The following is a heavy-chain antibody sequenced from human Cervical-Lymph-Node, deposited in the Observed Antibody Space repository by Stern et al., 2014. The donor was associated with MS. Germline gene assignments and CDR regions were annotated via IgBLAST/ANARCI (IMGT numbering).Heavy chain of an antibody. V-gene: IGHV3-30*18. CDR3: AKDLYGYSYGRIDY. CDR1: GFTFSSYG. Sequence: QVQLVQSGGGVVQPGRSLRLSCAASGFTFSSYGMHLVRQAPGKGLEWGAVISYDGSNKYYADSVKGRFTISRDNSKNTLYLQMNSLRAEDTAVYYCAKDLYGYSYGRIDYWGQGTLVTVSS. CDR2: ISYDGSNK. D-gene: IGHD5-18*01. J-gene: IGHJ4*02.